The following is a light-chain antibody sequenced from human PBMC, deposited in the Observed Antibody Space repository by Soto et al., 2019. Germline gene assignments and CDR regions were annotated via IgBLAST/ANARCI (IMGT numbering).Light chain of an antibody. J-gene: IGKJ2*01. Sequence: EIVLTQSPGTLSLSPGERATLSCRASQSVSSKYLAWYQQKPGQAPRLLMYGASSRATGIPDRFSGSGSGTDFTLTISRLEPEDFAVYYCQQYGSSPPYTFGQGTKLEIK. V-gene: IGKV3-20*01. CDR3: QQYGSSPPYT. CDR1: QSVSSKY. CDR2: GAS.